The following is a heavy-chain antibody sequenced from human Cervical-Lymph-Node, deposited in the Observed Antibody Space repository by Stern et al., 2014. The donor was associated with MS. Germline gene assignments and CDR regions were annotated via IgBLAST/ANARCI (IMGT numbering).Heavy chain of an antibody. CDR3: ARWVARAAAFDS. CDR2: LNPNSGDT. CDR1: GYIFTGHY. Sequence: DQLVESGAELKKPGASVRVSCKTSGYIFTGHYMHWVRQAPGQGLEWMGWLNPNSGDTNSAQKFQGRVTMTRDTSINTAYMELSSLRSDDTAVYFCARWVARAAAFDSWGQGTLVTVTS. J-gene: IGHJ4*02. D-gene: IGHD6-13*01. V-gene: IGHV1-2*02.